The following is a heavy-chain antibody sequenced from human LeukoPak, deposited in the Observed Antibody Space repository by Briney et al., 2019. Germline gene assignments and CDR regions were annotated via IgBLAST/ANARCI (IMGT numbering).Heavy chain of an antibody. V-gene: IGHV1-8*03. Sequence: ASVKVSCKASGYTFTSYDITWVRQATGQGLEWMGWMNPNRGNTGYAQKFQGSDTITRNTSISTAYMELSSLRSEDTAVYYCARGRYCSGGSCYRRYYFDYWGQGTLVTVSS. CDR1: GYTFTSYD. CDR2: MNPNRGNT. J-gene: IGHJ4*02. D-gene: IGHD2-15*01. CDR3: ARGRYCSGGSCYRRYYFDY.